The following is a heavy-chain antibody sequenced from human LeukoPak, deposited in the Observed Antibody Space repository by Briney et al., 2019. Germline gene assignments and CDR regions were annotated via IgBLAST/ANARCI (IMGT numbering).Heavy chain of an antibody. J-gene: IGHJ4*02. CDR1: GFTFSSYE. CDR3: ARGVIYFDY. CDR2: ISSSGSTI. Sequence: PGGSLRLSCAASGFTFSSYEMNWVRQAPGKGLEWVSYISSSGSTIYYADSVKGRFTISRDNAKNSLYLQMNSRRAEDTAVYYCARGVIYFDYWGQGTLVTVSS. D-gene: IGHD3-22*01. V-gene: IGHV3-48*03.